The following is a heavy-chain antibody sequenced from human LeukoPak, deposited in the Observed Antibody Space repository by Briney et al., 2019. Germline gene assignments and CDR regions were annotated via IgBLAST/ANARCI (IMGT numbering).Heavy chain of an antibody. CDR2: IYHSGST. V-gene: IGHV4-4*02. CDR1: GXSISSSNW. Sequence: SGTLSLTCAVSGXSISSSNWRSWVRQPPGKGLEWIGEIYHSGSTNYNPSLKSRVTISVDKSKNQFSLKVRYVTAADTAVYYCAREMFRGVIGYWGQGTLVTVSS. CDR3: AREMFRGVIGY. D-gene: IGHD3-10*01. J-gene: IGHJ4*02.